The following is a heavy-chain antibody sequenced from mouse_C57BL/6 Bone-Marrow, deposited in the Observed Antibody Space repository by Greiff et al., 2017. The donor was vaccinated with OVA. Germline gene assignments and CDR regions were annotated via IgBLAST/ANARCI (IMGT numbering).Heavy chain of an antibody. CDR3: ARALPGYDGYFDV. D-gene: IGHD2-2*01. V-gene: IGHV1-26*01. Sequence: EVQLQQSGPELVKPGASVKISCKASGYTFTDYYMNWVKQSHGKSLEWIGDINPNNGGTSYNQKFKGKATLTVDKTSSTAYMELRSLTSEDSAVYYCARALPGYDGYFDVWGTGTTVTVSS. J-gene: IGHJ1*03. CDR1: GYTFTDYY. CDR2: INPNNGGT.